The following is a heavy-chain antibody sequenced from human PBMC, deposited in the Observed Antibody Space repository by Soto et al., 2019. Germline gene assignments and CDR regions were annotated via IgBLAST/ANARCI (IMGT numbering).Heavy chain of an antibody. CDR1: GFTFSASW. Sequence: GGSLRLSCAASGFTFSASWMNWVRQTPGKGPEWVANMNTDGRVKNYAESVRGRFTISRDNAKNSLYLQMNSLKAEDTAVYSCARGYDYLIDYWGQGTPVTVSS. CDR3: ARGYDYLIDY. V-gene: IGHV3-7*01. J-gene: IGHJ4*02. D-gene: IGHD3-22*01. CDR2: MNTDGRVK.